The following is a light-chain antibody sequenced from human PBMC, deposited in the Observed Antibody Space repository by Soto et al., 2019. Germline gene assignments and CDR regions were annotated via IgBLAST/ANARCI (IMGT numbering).Light chain of an antibody. J-gene: IGKJ4*01. Sequence: EIVLTQSPGTLSLSPGERATLSCRASQSVSSSYLAWYQQKPGQAPRLLIYGASSRATGIPDRFSGSGSGTDFTLTISRLETEDFAVYYCQQDGSSPLTFGGGTEVEI. CDR3: QQDGSSPLT. CDR1: QSVSSSY. CDR2: GAS. V-gene: IGKV3-20*01.